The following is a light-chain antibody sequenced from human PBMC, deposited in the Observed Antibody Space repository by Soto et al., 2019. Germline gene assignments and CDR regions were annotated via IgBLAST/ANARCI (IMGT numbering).Light chain of an antibody. V-gene: IGLV1-40*01. CDR2: GNT. CDR3: AAWDDSLRGVV. J-gene: IGLJ2*01. Sequence: QLVLTQPPSVSGAPGQRVTISCTGSSSNIGAGYDVHWYQQRPGTAPKLLIFGNTNRPSGVPDRFSGSKSGTSASLAITGLQAEDEGDYYCAAWDDSLRGVVFGGGTKVTVL. CDR1: SSNIGAGYD.